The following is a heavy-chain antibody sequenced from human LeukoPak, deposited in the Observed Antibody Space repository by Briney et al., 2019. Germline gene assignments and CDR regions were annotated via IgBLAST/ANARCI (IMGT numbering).Heavy chain of an antibody. J-gene: IGHJ4*02. CDR2: IRYDGSNK. V-gene: IGHV3-30*02. CDR3: GRGRPRGYSGYVIDY. CDR1: GFTFSSYG. D-gene: IGHD5-12*01. Sequence: GGSLRLSCAASGFTFSSYGMHWVRQAPGKGLEWVAFIRYDGSNKYYADSVKGRFTISRDNSKNTLYLQMNSLRAEDTAAFYCGRGRPRGYSGYVIDYWGQGTPITVSS.